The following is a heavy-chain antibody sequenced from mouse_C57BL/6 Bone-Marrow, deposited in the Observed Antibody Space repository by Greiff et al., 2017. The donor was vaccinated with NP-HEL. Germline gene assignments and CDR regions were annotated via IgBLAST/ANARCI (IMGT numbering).Heavy chain of an antibody. CDR3: ARAPLYYYGSSYNFDY. V-gene: IGHV1-81*01. J-gene: IGHJ2*01. Sequence: VQLQQSGAELARPGASVKLSCKASGYTFTSYGISWVKQRPGQGLEWIGEIYPRSGNTYYNEKFKGKATLTADKSSSTAYMELRSLTSEDSAVYFCARAPLYYYGSSYNFDYWGQGTTLTVSS. CDR1: GYTFTSYG. D-gene: IGHD1-1*01. CDR2: IYPRSGNT.